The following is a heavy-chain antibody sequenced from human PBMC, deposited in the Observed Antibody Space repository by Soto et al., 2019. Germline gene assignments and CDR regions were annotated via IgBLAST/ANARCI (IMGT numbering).Heavy chain of an antibody. V-gene: IGHV4-59*08. Sequence: PSETLSLTCTVSGGSISTYYWNWIRQPPGKGLEWIGYIYYTGSTNYSPSLKSRVTISLDTSKNQFSLNLSFVTAADTAVYYCARRRTTMTDFDYWGPGTMVTVSS. CDR3: ARRRTTMTDFDY. J-gene: IGHJ4*02. D-gene: IGHD4-17*01. CDR2: IYYTGST. CDR1: GGSISTYY.